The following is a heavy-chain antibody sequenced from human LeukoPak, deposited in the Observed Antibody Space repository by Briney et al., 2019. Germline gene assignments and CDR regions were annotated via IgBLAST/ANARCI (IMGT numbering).Heavy chain of an antibody. Sequence: SVKVSCKASGGTFSSYAISWVRQAPGQGLEWMGRIIPIFCTANYAQKFQGRVTITTDESTSTAYMELSSLRSEDTAVYYCARVHCSSTSCPLYYFDYWGQGTLVTVSS. V-gene: IGHV1-69*05. CDR1: GGTFSSYA. J-gene: IGHJ4*02. CDR3: ARVHCSSTSCPLYYFDY. CDR2: IIPIFCTA. D-gene: IGHD2-2*01.